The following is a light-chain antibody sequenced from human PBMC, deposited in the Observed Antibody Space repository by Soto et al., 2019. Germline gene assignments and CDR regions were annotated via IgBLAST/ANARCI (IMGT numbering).Light chain of an antibody. Sequence: EIVLTQSPGTLSLSPGERATLSRRASQSVSSSYLAWYQQKPGQAPRLLISGASSRATGIPDRFSGSGSGTDFTLTISRLEPEDFAVYYCQQYGSSPPITFGQGTRLEIK. CDR3: QQYGSSPPIT. CDR1: QSVSSSY. CDR2: GAS. J-gene: IGKJ5*01. V-gene: IGKV3-20*01.